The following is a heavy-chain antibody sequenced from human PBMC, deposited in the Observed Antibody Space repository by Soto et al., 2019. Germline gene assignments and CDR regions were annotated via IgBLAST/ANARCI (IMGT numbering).Heavy chain of an antibody. D-gene: IGHD2-15*01. CDR2: IYYSGST. J-gene: IGHJ3*02. CDR3: ARVPSCSGGSCYNRAFDI. V-gene: IGHV4-59*01. CDR1: GGSISSYY. Sequence: SETLSLTCTVSGGSISSYYWSWIRQPPGKGLEWIGYIYYSGSTNYNPSLKSRVTISVDTSKNQFSLKLSSVTAADTAVYYCARVPSCSGGSCYNRAFDIWGQGTMVTVSS.